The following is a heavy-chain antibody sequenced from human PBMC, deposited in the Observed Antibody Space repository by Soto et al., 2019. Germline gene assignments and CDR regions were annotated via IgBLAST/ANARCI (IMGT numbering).Heavy chain of an antibody. V-gene: IGHV3-30-3*01. D-gene: IGHD3-16*01. CDR3: ARDPTSLGMDV. CDR2: ISYDGSNK. Sequence: PGGSLRLSCAASGFTFSSYAMHWVRQAPGKGLEWVAVISYDGSNKYYADSVKGRFTISRDNSKNTLYLQMNSLRAEDTAVYYCARDPTSLGMDVWGQGTTVTVSS. CDR1: GFTFSSYA. J-gene: IGHJ6*02.